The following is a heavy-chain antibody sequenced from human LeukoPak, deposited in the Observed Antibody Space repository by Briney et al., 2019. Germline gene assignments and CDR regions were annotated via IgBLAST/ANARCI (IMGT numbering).Heavy chain of an antibody. D-gene: IGHD4-17*01. CDR3: ARDPTTVTKGLDI. CDR1: GDSFTSHY. V-gene: IGHV4-59*11. J-gene: IGHJ3*02. Sequence: SETLSLTCTVSGDSFTSHYWTWVRQSPGRGLEWIGYVSYIGSTNYNPSLKTRVTISVDTSKNQFSLKLSSVTAADTAVYYCARDPTTVTKGLDIWGQGTMVTVSS. CDR2: VSYIGST.